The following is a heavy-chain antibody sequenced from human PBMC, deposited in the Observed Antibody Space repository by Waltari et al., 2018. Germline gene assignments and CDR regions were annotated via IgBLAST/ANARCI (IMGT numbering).Heavy chain of an antibody. D-gene: IGHD1-20*01. Sequence: EVQLLESGGGLIQPGGSLRLSCQASGLTSFTHAINWVRPAPGKGLGWVLSVSVSDATYYADSVKGRFTVSRDYSDNTIHLQMDSLRAEDTAVYFCAKPFYNWDDPLHSWGQGAPVIVSS. CDR2: VSVSDAT. CDR3: AKPFYNWDDPLHS. CDR1: GLTSFTHA. V-gene: IGHV3-23*01. J-gene: IGHJ1*01.